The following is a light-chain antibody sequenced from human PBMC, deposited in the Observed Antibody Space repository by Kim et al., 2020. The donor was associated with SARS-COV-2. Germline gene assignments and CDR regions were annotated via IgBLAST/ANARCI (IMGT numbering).Light chain of an antibody. Sequence: DIQISQSPSSLHASIGDTVTITRQASQDIHDFLSWFQQKPGRAPKLLIYDASHLEPGVPSRFSGSGSGTHFIFNISSLQPEDTATYFCQQYESLPLIFGQGTRLEIK. V-gene: IGKV1-33*01. CDR3: QQYESLPLI. CDR2: DAS. J-gene: IGKJ5*01. CDR1: QDIHDF.